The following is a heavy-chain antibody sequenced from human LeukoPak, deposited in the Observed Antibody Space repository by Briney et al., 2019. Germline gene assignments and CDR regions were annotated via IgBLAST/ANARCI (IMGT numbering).Heavy chain of an antibody. CDR1: GISFSSHG. CDR2: IWYDGSNK. D-gene: IGHD3-22*01. Sequence: PGGSLRLSCAVSGISFSSHGMHWVRQAPGKGLEWVAVIWYDGSNKYYADSVKGRFTISRDNSRNTLYLQMNSLRAEDTAVYYCVRELPPVVQYYFDYWGPGTLVTVSS. V-gene: IGHV3-33*01. J-gene: IGHJ4*02. CDR3: VRELPPVVQYYFDY.